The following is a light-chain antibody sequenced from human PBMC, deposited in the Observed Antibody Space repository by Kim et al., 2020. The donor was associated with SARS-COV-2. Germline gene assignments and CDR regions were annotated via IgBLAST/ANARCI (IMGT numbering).Light chain of an antibody. Sequence: SASVGDSITITCPASQGISNHLAWVQQRPGKAPKSLIFAASRLQSGVPSRFSGSGTDTQFTLTISGLQPEDFATYFCEEYNSYPHTFGQGTKLEI. CDR2: AAS. V-gene: IGKV1-16*01. CDR1: QGISNH. J-gene: IGKJ2*01. CDR3: EEYNSYPHT.